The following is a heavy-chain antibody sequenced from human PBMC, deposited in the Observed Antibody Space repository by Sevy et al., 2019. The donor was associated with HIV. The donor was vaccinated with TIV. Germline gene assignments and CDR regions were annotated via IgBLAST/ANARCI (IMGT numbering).Heavy chain of an antibody. D-gene: IGHD3-16*01. J-gene: IGHJ5*02. CDR3: ARNLTPGGYNWFDP. CDR2: TYYRSKWCN. V-gene: IGHV6-1*01. Sequence: SQTLSLTCAISGDSVSSNSAAWIWIRQSPSRGLEWLGRTYYRSKWCNDYAVSVKSRITINPDTSKNQFSLQLNSVTPEDTAVYYCARNLTPGGYNWFDPWGQGTLVTVSS. CDR1: GDSVSSNSAA.